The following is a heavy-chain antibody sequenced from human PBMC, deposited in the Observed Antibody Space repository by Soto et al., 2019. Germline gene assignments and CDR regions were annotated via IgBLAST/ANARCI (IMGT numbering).Heavy chain of an antibody. Sequence: GGSLRLSCAASGFTFSSYGMHWVRQAPGKGLEWVAVISYDGSNKYYADSVKGRFTISRDNSKNTLYLQMNSLRAEDTAVYYCAKVPVYCSGGSCNRYYYYGMDVWGQGTTVTVSS. D-gene: IGHD2-15*01. V-gene: IGHV3-30*18. CDR3: AKVPVYCSGGSCNRYYYYGMDV. CDR2: ISYDGSNK. CDR1: GFTFSSYG. J-gene: IGHJ6*02.